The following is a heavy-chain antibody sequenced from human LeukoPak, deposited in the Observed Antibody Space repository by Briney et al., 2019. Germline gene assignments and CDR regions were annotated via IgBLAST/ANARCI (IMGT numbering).Heavy chain of an antibody. CDR1: GDSISSYY. J-gene: IGHJ3*02. D-gene: IGHD3-22*01. Sequence: SETLSLTCTVSGDSISSYYWSWMRQPPGKGLEWIGYIYYSGSTNYNPSLKSRVTISVDTSKNQFSLKLSSVTAADTAVYYCASCITMIVVVPAAFDIWGQGTMVTVSS. V-gene: IGHV4-59*08. CDR2: IYYSGST. CDR3: ASCITMIVVVPAAFDI.